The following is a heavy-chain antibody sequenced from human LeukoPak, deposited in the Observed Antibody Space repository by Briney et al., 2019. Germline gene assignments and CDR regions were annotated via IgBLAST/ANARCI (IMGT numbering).Heavy chain of an antibody. CDR2: TKQDGSEK. J-gene: IGHJ4*02. Sequence: GGSLRLSCAASGFTFSNYWMSWFRQAPGKGLEWVAITKQDGSEKYYVDSVKGRLTISTDNARNSLYLQMNSLRAEETAVYYCSSGSWGYYYFNYWGQGTLVTVSS. CDR1: GFTFSNYW. V-gene: IGHV3-7*01. D-gene: IGHD2-15*01. CDR3: SSGSWGYYYFNY.